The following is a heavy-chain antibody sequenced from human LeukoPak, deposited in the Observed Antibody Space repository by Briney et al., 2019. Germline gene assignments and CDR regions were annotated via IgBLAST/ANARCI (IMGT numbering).Heavy chain of an antibody. CDR3: ARNPSYDILTGYSDYYGMDV. D-gene: IGHD3-9*01. Sequence: PSETLSLTCTVSGGSISSGDYYWSWIRQPPGKGLEWIGYIYYSGSTNYNPSLKSRVTISVDTSKNQFSLKLSSVTAADTAVYYCARNPSYDILTGYSDYYGMDVWGQGTTVTVSS. CDR2: IYYSGST. J-gene: IGHJ6*02. CDR1: GGSISSGDYY. V-gene: IGHV4-61*08.